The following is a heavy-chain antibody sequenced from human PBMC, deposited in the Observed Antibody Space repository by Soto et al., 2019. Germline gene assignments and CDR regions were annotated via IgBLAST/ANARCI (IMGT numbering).Heavy chain of an antibody. CDR1: VGSISSGDYY. Sequence: PSETLSLTCTVSVGSISSGDYYWSWIRQPPGKGLEWIGYIYYSGSTYYNPSLKSRVTISVDTSKNQFSLKLSSVTAADTAVYYCARDWSKNWFDPWGQGTLVTVS. CDR2: IYYSGST. V-gene: IGHV4-30-4*01. J-gene: IGHJ5*02. CDR3: ARDWSKNWFDP. D-gene: IGHD3-3*01.